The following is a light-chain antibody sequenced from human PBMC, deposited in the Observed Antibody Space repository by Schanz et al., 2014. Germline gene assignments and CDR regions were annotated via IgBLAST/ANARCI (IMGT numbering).Light chain of an antibody. V-gene: IGLV2-8*01. J-gene: IGLJ3*02. CDR1: SSDVSNYDY. Sequence: QSALTQPPSASGSPGQSVTISCTGTSSDVSNYDYVSWYQQYPGKVPKLIIYEVLKRPSGVPDRFSGSRSGITASLTVSGLQSDDEADYYCTSYAGANTMVFGGGTKVTVL. CDR2: EVL. CDR3: TSYAGANTMV.